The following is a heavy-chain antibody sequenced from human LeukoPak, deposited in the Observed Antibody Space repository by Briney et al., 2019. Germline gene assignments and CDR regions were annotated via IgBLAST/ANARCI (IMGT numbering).Heavy chain of an antibody. J-gene: IGHJ4*02. CDR3: ARGGWNQPIDY. CDR2: INWNGGST. CDR1: GFTFDDYG. D-gene: IGHD1-1*01. Sequence: GGSLRLSCAASGFTFDDYGMSWVRQAPGKGLEWVSNINWNGGSTGYADSVRGRFTISRDNAKNTPYLQMNSLRAEDTAVYYCARGGWNQPIDYWGQGTLVTVSS. V-gene: IGHV3-20*04.